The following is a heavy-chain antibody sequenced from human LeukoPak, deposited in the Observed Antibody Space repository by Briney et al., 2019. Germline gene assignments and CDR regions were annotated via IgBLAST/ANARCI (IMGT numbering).Heavy chain of an antibody. CDR2: ASLSGLT. CDR1: CXYITXTNX. D-gene: IGHD2-8*01. CDR3: SRENGAFSPFGY. Sequence: SGTLSLTCGVCCXYITXTNXXXXXXQXPXXGLEWIGEASLSGLTNYNPSLSSPVLMVLDTSKNPLSLHLTLLAPRDPAVYYCSRENGAFSPFGYWGQGYLVTVLS. J-gene: IGHJ4*02. V-gene: IGHV4-4*02.